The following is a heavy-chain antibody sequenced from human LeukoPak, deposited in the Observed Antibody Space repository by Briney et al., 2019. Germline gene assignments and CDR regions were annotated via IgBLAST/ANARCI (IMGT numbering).Heavy chain of an antibody. V-gene: IGHV3-7*01. Sequence: GALRLSCAASGFTFSSHGMCWVRQAPGKGLEWVANIKQDGSEKYYVDSVKGRFTISRDNAKNSLYLQMNSLRAEDTAVYYCARDLAWYDSSGTWGQGTLVTVSS. D-gene: IGHD3-22*01. CDR3: ARDLAWYDSSGT. J-gene: IGHJ4*02. CDR1: GFTFSSHG. CDR2: IKQDGSEK.